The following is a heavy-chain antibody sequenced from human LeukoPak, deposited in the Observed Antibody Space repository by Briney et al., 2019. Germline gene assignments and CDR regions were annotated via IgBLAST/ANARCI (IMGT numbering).Heavy chain of an antibody. CDR2: ISAYNGNT. D-gene: IGHD3-22*01. J-gene: IGHJ5*02. CDR1: GYTFTNYG. CDR3: ACYYYDSSGYPRPWFDP. V-gene: IGHV1-18*01. Sequence: ASVKVSCKVSGYTFTNYGISRVRQAPGQGLEWMGWISAYNGNTNYAQKLQGRVTMTTDTSTSTAYMELRSLRSDDTAVYYCACYYYDSSGYPRPWFDPWGQGTLVTVSS.